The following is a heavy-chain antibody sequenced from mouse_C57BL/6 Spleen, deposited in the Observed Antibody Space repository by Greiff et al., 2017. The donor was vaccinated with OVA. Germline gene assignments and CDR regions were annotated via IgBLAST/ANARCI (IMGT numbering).Heavy chain of an antibody. D-gene: IGHD3-3*01. Sequence: VKLMESGAELARPGASVKMSCKASGYTFISYTMHWVKQRPGQGLEWIGYINPSCGYTTYNQKFEDKATLTADKSSSQAYMQLSSRTSEDSAVYYCARRGTRDPFDYWGQGTTLTVSS. V-gene: IGHV1-4*01. J-gene: IGHJ2*01. CDR1: GYTFISYT. CDR3: ARRGTRDPFDY. CDR2: INPSCGYT.